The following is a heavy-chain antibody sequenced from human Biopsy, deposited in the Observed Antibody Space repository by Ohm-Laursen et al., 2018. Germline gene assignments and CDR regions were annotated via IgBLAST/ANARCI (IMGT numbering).Heavy chain of an antibody. J-gene: IGHJ4*02. V-gene: IGHV6-1*01. CDR1: GDSVASNRAA. CDR2: TFYRANWYT. CDR3: ARSGSDSLNYYFDF. D-gene: IGHD2-21*02. Sequence: HTLSLTCAISGDSVASNRAAWNWLRQSPSRGLEWLGRTFYRANWYTDFAVSVKSRITLNPDPSTYQFSLQLNSVTPDDTAVYYCARSGSDSLNYYFDFWGQGTPVTVSS.